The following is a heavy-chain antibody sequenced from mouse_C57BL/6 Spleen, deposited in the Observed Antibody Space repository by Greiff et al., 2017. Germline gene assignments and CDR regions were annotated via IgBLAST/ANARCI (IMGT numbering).Heavy chain of an antibody. V-gene: IGHV1-26*01. J-gene: IGHJ2*01. CDR2: INPNNGGT. Sequence: EVQLQQSGPELVKPGASVKISCKASGYTFTDYYMNWVKQSHGKSLEWIGDINPNNGGTSYNQKFKGKATLTVDKSSSTAYMELRSLTSEDSAVYYCARDGENSPLDYWGQGTTLTVSS. CDR3: ARDGENSPLDY. CDR1: GYTFTDYY. D-gene: IGHD2-12*01.